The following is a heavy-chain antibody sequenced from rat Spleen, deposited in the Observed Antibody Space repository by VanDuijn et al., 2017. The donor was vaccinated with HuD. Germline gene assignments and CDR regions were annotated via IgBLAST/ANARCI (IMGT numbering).Heavy chain of an antibody. V-gene: IGHV5S13*01. Sequence: EVQLVESGGGLVQPGRSLKLSCAASGFTFSNYDMAWVRQAPTKGLEWIASISTGGGNTYYRDSVKGRFTISSDNAKNTPYLQRDSLRSEDTATYYCARPARNYPGIIYWGQGVMVTVSS. CDR3: ARPARNYPGIIY. CDR2: ISTGGGNT. D-gene: IGHD1-4*01. CDR1: GFTFSNYD. J-gene: IGHJ2*01.